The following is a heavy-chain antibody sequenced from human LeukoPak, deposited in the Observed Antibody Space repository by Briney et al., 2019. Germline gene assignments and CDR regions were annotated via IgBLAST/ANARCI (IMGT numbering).Heavy chain of an antibody. Sequence: PGGSLRLSCAASGFTFSSYGMHWVRQAPGKGLEWVAFIRYDGGNKYYADSVKGRFTISRDNSKNTLYLQMNSLRAEDTAVYYCAKDRSRIAAAGTPFDYWGQGTLVTVSS. D-gene: IGHD6-13*01. J-gene: IGHJ4*02. CDR3: AKDRSRIAAAGTPFDY. CDR2: IRYDGGNK. V-gene: IGHV3-30*02. CDR1: GFTFSSYG.